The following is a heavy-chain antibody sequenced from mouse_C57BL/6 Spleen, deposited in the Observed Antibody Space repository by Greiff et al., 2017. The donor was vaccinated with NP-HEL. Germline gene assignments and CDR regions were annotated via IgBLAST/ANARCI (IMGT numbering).Heavy chain of an antibody. CDR1: GFNIKDYY. D-gene: IGHD2-4*01. J-gene: IGHJ4*01. Sequence: VQLQQSGAELVKPGASVKLSCTASGFNIKDYYMHWVKQRTEQGLEWIGRIDPEDGETKNAPKFQGKATITADTSSNTAYLQLSSLTSEDTAVYYCARFDDYDGRGNYWGQGTSVTVSS. CDR3: ARFDDYDGRGNY. V-gene: IGHV14-2*01. CDR2: IDPEDGET.